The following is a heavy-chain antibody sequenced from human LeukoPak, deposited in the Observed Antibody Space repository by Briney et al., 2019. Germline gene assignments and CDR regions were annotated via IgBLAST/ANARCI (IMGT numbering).Heavy chain of an antibody. J-gene: IGHJ4*02. CDR1: GFTFSRDA. Sequence: PGRSLRLSCSASGFTFSRDAMHWVRQAPGKGLEYASGISSNGGSTYYADSVKGRFTISRDNSKNTLYLQMSSLRAEDTAVYYCVKSGSYYNEPYYFDYWGQGTLVTVSS. CDR2: ISSNGGST. V-gene: IGHV3-64D*06. D-gene: IGHD3-10*01. CDR3: VKSGSYYNEPYYFDY.